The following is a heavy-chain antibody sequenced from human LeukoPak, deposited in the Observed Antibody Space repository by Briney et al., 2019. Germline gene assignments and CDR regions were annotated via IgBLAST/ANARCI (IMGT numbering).Heavy chain of an antibody. CDR3: AGRHCSGGGCYFAGADPFDY. Sequence: GGSLRLSCAASGFTVSSTYMSWVRQAPGKGLEWVSVIYSGGKVYYIDSVKGRFTISRDTSKNTLYLQMNSLRVEDTAVYFCAGRHCSGGGCYFAGADPFDYWGQGTLVTASS. CDR1: GFTVSSTY. D-gene: IGHD2-15*01. V-gene: IGHV3-53*01. J-gene: IGHJ4*02. CDR2: IYSGGKV.